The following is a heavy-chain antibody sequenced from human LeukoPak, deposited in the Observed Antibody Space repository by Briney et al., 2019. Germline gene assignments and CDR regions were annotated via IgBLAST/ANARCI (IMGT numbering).Heavy chain of an antibody. CDR3: AKEIWPTVTTPGHTHFDY. V-gene: IGHV3-30*02. J-gene: IGHJ4*02. CDR1: GFTFSSYD. CDR2: IRYDGSNK. Sequence: GGSLRLSCAASGFTFSSYDMHWVRQAPGKGLEWVAFIRYDGSNKYYADSVKGRFTISRDNSKNTLYLQMNSLRAEDTAVYYCAKEIWPTVTTPGHTHFDYWGQGTLVTVSS. D-gene: IGHD4-17*01.